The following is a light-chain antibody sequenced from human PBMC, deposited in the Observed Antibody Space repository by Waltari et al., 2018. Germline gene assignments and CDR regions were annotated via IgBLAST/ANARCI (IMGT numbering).Light chain of an antibody. Sequence: YDLTQPFSVSVSPGQTATITCSGDVLAEKYVRWFQQKPGQAPTLILYKDTGRPSGIPERVSGSRSGSTVTLTIRGALLEDEADYHCHAAADNNWFFGGGTKLTVL. J-gene: IGLJ2*01. CDR1: VLAEKY. V-gene: IGLV3-27*01. CDR3: HAAADNNWF. CDR2: KDT.